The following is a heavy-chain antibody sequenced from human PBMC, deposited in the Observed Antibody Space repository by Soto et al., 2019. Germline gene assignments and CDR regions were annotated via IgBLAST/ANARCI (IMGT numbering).Heavy chain of an antibody. D-gene: IGHD3-22*01. V-gene: IGHV4-31*03. Sequence: ALSLTCTVSEDSISSSGYYWSWIRQHPGKGLEWIGYIYYSGTTYYNPSLKGRVTISVDTSKNQFSLKLSSVTAADSAVYYCARVGYYYDSSSFDYWGQGTLVTVSS. J-gene: IGHJ4*02. CDR2: IYYSGTT. CDR1: EDSISSSGYY. CDR3: ARVGYYYDSSSFDY.